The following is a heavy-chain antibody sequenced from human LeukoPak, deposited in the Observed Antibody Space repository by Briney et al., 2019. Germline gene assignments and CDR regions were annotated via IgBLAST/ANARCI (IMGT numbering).Heavy chain of an antibody. V-gene: IGHV3-15*06. CDR2: ISRQIDGGTT. D-gene: IGHD3-16*02. CDR3: STDDYIWGTYRYFYAY. J-gene: IGHJ4*02. CDR1: GFTFSRAW. Sequence: PGGSLRLSCATSGFTFSRAWMHWVRQAPGKGLEWVGRISRQIDGGTTNYAAPVKDRFTISRFDSKGALSLQMNDLKTEDTGVYYCSTDDYIWGTYRYFYAYWGQGTLVTVSS.